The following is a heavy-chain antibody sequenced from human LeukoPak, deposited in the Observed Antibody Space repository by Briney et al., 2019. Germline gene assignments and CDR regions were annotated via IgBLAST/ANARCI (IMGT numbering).Heavy chain of an antibody. J-gene: IGHJ4*02. V-gene: IGHV1-8*03. CDR3: ARRDGYNYVDY. CDR1: GYTFTSYD. CDR2: MNPNSGNT. D-gene: IGHD5-24*01. Sequence: ASVKVSCKASGYTFTSYDINWVRQATGQGLQWMGWMNPNSGNTGYAQKFQGRVTITRNTSISTAYMELSSLRSEDTAVYYCARRDGYNYVDYWGQGTLVTVSS.